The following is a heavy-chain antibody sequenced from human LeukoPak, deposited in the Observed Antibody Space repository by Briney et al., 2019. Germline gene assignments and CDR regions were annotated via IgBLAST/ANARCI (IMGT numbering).Heavy chain of an antibody. CDR2: ISSDGSNQ. CDR3: ARDDYYDVSGLDY. Sequence: PGGSLRLSCAASGFNFYSYAMFWVRQAPGKGLECVAVISSDGSNQYYADSLKGRFTISRDNSENTLYLQMNSLRAGDTAVYYCARDDYYDVSGLDYWGQGTLVTVSS. CDR1: GFNFYSYA. D-gene: IGHD3-22*01. V-gene: IGHV3-30*14. J-gene: IGHJ4*02.